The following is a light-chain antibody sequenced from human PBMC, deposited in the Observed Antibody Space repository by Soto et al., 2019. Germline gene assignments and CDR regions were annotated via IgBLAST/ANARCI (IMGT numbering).Light chain of an antibody. CDR1: SSDVGGYNY. Sequence: QPVLTQPASVSGSPGQSITISCTGTSSDVGGYNYVSWYQQRPGKAPKLMIYDVSNRPSGVSNRFSGSKSGNTASLTISGLQAEDEADYYCSSYTSSSTNVFGTGTKVTVL. J-gene: IGLJ1*01. CDR3: SSYTSSSTNV. CDR2: DVS. V-gene: IGLV2-14*01.